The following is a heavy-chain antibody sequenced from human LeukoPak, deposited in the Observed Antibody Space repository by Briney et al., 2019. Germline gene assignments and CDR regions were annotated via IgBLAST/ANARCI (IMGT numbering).Heavy chain of an antibody. CDR2: TYYRSKWYN. D-gene: IGHD5-12*01. V-gene: IGHV6-1*01. CDR3: ARDWLGFYFDY. J-gene: IGHJ4*02. CDR1: GDSLAAHSPA. Sequence: SQTLSLTCALSGDSLAAHSPAWNWIRQSPSGGLEWLGRTYYRSKWYNEYAESVKSRITINPDTSKNQFSLQLSSVTPDDTAVYYCARDWLGFYFDYWGQGTLVTVSS.